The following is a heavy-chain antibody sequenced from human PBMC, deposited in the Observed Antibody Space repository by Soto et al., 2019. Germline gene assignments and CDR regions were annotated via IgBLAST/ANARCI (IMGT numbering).Heavy chain of an antibody. J-gene: IGHJ6*02. CDR1: GGSVSSGSYY. D-gene: IGHD2-15*01. CDR3: ARDRVLVDYYYYGMDV. CDR2: IYYSGST. V-gene: IGHV4-61*01. Sequence: ETLSLTCTVSGGSVSSGSYYWSWIRQPPGKGLEWIGYIYYSGSTNYNPPLKSRVTISVDTSKNQFSLKLGSVTAADTAVYYCARDRVLVDYYYYGMDVWGQGTTVTVSS.